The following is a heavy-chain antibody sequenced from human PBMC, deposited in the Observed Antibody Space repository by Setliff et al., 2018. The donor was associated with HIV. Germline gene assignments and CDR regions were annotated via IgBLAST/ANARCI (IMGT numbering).Heavy chain of an antibody. Sequence: SETLSLTCTVSGGSISSYYWSWIRQPPGKGLEWIGDIYYSGNTNYNPSLKSRVTISVDTSKNQFSRSRRPLTAADTSVYYCVRPKRGGGGGSHFDFWGQGALVTVSS. CDR3: VRPKRGGGGGSHFDF. J-gene: IGHJ4*02. V-gene: IGHV4-59*12. CDR2: IYYSGNT. D-gene: IGHD3-16*01. CDR1: GGSISSYY.